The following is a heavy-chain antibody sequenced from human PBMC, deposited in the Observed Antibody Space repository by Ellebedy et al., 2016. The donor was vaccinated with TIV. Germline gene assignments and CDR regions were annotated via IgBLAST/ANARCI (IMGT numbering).Heavy chain of an antibody. D-gene: IGHD6-19*01. CDR1: GGTFSRHV. CDR2: IIPILGIS. J-gene: IGHJ5*02. V-gene: IGHV1-69*04. CDR3: ASEPFGVGWYDSSWFDP. Sequence: AASVKVSCKASGGTFSRHVISWVRQAPGQGLEWMGRIIPILGISNYAQKFQGRVTITADKSTSTAYMELSSLRSEDTAVYYCASEPFGVGWYDSSWFDPWGQGTLVTVSS.